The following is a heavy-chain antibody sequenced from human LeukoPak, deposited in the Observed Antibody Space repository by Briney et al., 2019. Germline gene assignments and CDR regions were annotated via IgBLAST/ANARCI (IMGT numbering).Heavy chain of an antibody. V-gene: IGHV4-34*01. CDR3: ASPLGYYGRG. CDR1: GGSISGYY. CDR2: INHSGST. Sequence: PSETLSLTCTVSGGSISGYYWSWIRQPPGKGLEWIGEINHSGSTNYNPSLKSRVTISVDTSKNQFSLKLSSVTAADTAVYYCASPLGYYGRGWGKGTTVTVSS. J-gene: IGHJ6*04. D-gene: IGHD3-10*02.